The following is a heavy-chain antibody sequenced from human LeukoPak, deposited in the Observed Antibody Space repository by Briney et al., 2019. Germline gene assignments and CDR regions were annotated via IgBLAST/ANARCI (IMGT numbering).Heavy chain of an antibody. J-gene: IGHJ4*02. CDR2: VFHSGIT. D-gene: IGHD6-19*01. Sequence: SGTLSLTCAVSGGSVNSSHWWSWVRQSPGRGLEWFGEVFHSGITNYSPSLQSRVTISVDKFKNLFTLKLTSVTAADTARYYCARVKGSWWYLAFDFWGQGTQVTVSS. CDR1: GGSVNSSHW. CDR3: ARVKGSWWYLAFDF. V-gene: IGHV4-4*02.